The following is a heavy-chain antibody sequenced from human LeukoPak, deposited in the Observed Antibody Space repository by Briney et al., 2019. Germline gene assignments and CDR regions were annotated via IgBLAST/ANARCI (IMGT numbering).Heavy chain of an antibody. CDR3: ARHSYPGPYYYYMDV. CDR2: IYYSGST. Sequence: SETLSLNCTVSGGSISSSSYYWGWIRQPPGKGVEWIGSIYYSGSTYYNPSLKSRVTISVDTSKNQFSLKLSSVTAADTAVYYCARHSYPGPYYYYMDVWGKGTTVTVSS. CDR1: GGSISSSSYY. J-gene: IGHJ6*03. V-gene: IGHV4-39*01.